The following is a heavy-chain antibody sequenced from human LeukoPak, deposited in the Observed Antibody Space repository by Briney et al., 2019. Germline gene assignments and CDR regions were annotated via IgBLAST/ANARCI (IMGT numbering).Heavy chain of an antibody. J-gene: IGHJ4*02. CDR2: IYHSGSF. CDR1: GGSISSNNW. CDR3: AFSGVLYCSSTSCYGPFDY. D-gene: IGHD2-2*01. V-gene: IGHV4/OR15-8*01. Sequence: PSETLSLTCAVSGGSISSNNWWSWVRQSPEKGLEWIAEIYHSGSFNRNPSLKSRVTILVDKSKNQFSLNLTSVTAADTAVYYCAFSGVLYCSSTSCYGPFDYWGQGTLVTVSS.